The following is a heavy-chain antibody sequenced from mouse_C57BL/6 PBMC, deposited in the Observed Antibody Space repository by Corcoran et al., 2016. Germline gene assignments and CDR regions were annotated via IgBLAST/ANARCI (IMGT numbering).Heavy chain of an antibody. Sequence: EVQLQQSGPELVKPGASVKIPCKASGYTFTDYNMDWVKQSHGKSLEWIGDINPNNGGTIYNQKFKGKATLTVDKSSSTAYMELRSLTSEDTAVYYCARSSYYGSSSWYFDVWGTGTTVTVSS. CDR2: INPNNGGT. J-gene: IGHJ1*03. CDR3: ARSSYYGSSSWYFDV. CDR1: GYTFTDYN. V-gene: IGHV1-18*01. D-gene: IGHD1-1*01.